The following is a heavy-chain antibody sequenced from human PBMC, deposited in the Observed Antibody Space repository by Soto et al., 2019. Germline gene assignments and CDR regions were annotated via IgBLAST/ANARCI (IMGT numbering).Heavy chain of an antibody. J-gene: IGHJ4*02. CDR3: ARALVGATDYFDY. D-gene: IGHD1-26*01. CDR2: IYYSGST. V-gene: IGHV4-59*01. CDR1: GGSISSYY. Sequence: RSLTCTVSGGSISSYYWSWIRQPPGKGLEWIGYIYYSGSTNYNPSLKSRVTISVDTSKNQFSLKLSSVTAADTAVYYCARALVGATDYFDYWGQGTLVTAPQ.